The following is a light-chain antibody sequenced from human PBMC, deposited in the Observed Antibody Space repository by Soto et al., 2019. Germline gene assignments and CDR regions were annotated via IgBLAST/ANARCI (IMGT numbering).Light chain of an antibody. CDR2: DDN. CDR1: SSNIATNY. J-gene: IGLJ3*02. V-gene: IGLV1-51*01. Sequence: QSALTQPPSVSAAPGQRVTISCSGSSSNIATNYVSWYQHLPGAAPRLLICDDNKRPSGIPDRFSGSKYGTSATLDITGLQTGDEADYYCGTWDTSLSAGVFGGGTKLTVL. CDR3: GTWDTSLSAGV.